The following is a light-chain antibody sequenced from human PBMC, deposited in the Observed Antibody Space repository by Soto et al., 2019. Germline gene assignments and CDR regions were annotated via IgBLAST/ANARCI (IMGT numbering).Light chain of an antibody. Sequence: QSVLTQPASVSGSPGQSITISCTGTSSEVGSYNLVSWYQQHPGKAPKLMIYEGSKRPSGVSHRFSGSKSGNTASLTISGLQAEDEADYYCCSYAGSRNLVVFGGGTKLTVL. CDR1: SSEVGSYNL. CDR2: EGS. V-gene: IGLV2-23*03. CDR3: CSYAGSRNLVV. J-gene: IGLJ2*01.